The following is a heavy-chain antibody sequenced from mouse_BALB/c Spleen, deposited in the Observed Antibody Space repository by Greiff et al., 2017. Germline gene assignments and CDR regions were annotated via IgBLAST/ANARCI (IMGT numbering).Heavy chain of an antibody. J-gene: IGHJ1*01. D-gene: IGHD3-3*01. CDR3: ARGWDWYFDV. V-gene: IGHV1-77*01. CDR2: IYPGSGNT. Sequence: QVQLQQSGAELARPGASVKLSCKASGYTFTDYYINWVKQRTGQGLEWIGEIYPGSGNTYYNEKFKGKATLTADKSSSTAYMQLSSLTSEDSAVYFCARGWDWYFDVWGAGTTVTVSS. CDR1: GYTFTDYY.